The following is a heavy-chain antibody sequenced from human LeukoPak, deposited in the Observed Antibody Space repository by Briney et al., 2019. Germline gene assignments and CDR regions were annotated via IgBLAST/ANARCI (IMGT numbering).Heavy chain of an antibody. J-gene: IGHJ3*02. Sequence: SETLSLTCTVSGGSISSGSYYWSWIRQPAGKGLEWIGRIYTSGSTNYNPSLKSRVTISVDTSKNQISLKLSSVTAADTAVYYCARDGYCSSTSCYDIWGQGTMVTVSS. D-gene: IGHD2-2*03. V-gene: IGHV4-61*02. CDR2: IYTSGST. CDR3: ARDGYCSSTSCYDI. CDR1: GGSISSGSYY.